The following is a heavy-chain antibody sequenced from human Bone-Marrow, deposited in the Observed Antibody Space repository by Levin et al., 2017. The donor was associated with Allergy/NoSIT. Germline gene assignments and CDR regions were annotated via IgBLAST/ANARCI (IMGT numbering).Heavy chain of an antibody. CDR1: GFSFSSYG. CDR2: ISNSGGST. CDR3: ARRSSYHIDF. J-gene: IGHJ4*02. V-gene: IGHV3-23*01. Sequence: ETLSLTCAASGFSFSSYGMSWVRQAPGKGLEWVSSISNSGGSTYYAGSVRGRFVISRDNSKNMVYLQMNSLRAEDTATYRCARRSSYHIDFWGQGTLVTVSS. D-gene: IGHD3-10*01.